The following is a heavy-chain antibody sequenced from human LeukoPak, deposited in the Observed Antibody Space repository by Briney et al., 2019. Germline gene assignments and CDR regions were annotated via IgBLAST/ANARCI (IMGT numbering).Heavy chain of an antibody. CDR1: GFTFHDYT. J-gene: IGHJ4*02. V-gene: IGHV3-43*01. CDR3: ARVPGPVGALDY. D-gene: IGHD1-26*01. Sequence: GGSLRLSCAASGFTFHDYTMHWVRQTPGKGLEWFSLISWDGGSTFYVDSVKGRFTISRDNAKNSLYLQMNSLRAEDTALYYCARVPGPVGALDYWGQGTLVTVSS. CDR2: ISWDGGST.